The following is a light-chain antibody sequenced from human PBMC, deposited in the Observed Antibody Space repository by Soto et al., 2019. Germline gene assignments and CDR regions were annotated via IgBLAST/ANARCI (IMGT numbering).Light chain of an antibody. J-gene: IGKJ1*01. Sequence: EIVLTQSPGTLSLSPGEKATHSCRASQNISSSYLACNQQKPGQAPSLLIYGAASRATGIADRFSGSGSGTDFTLTISRLEPEDFAVYYCQQYGSSPLTFGQGTKVDIK. CDR1: QNISSSY. V-gene: IGKV3-20*01. CDR3: QQYGSSPLT. CDR2: GAA.